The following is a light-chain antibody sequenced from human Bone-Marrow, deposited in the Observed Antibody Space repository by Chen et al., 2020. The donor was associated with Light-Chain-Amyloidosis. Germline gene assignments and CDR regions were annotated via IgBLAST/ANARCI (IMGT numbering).Light chain of an antibody. CDR2: AAS. Sequence: AIQMPQPPSSLSASVGDRVTIACRSSQGIGNDLGWYQQKPGKAPKLLISAASILQTGVPSRFSGSGSGTDFTLTINSLQPEDFATYYCQQDNNYPRTFGQGTRVEIK. CDR1: QGIGND. J-gene: IGKJ1*01. V-gene: IGKV1-6*02. CDR3: QQDNNYPRT.